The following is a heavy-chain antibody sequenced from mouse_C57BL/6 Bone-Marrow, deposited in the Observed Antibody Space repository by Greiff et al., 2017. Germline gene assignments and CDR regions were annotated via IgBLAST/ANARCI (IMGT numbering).Heavy chain of an antibody. D-gene: IGHD1-1*01. CDR1: GFTFSDYG. V-gene: IGHV5-17*01. CDR2: ISSGSSTI. Sequence: EVQRVESGGGLVKPGGSLKLSCAASGFTFSDYGMHWVRQAPEKGLEWVAYISSGSSTIYYADTVKGRFTISRDNAKNTLFLQMTSLRSEDTAMYYCARYITAVAGYAMDYWGQGTSVTVSS. J-gene: IGHJ4*01. CDR3: ARYITAVAGYAMDY.